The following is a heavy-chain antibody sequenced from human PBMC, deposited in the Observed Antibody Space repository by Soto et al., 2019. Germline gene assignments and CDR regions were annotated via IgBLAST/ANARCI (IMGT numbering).Heavy chain of an antibody. CDR1: GFTFDDYT. V-gene: IGHV3-43*01. D-gene: IGHD6-19*01. Sequence: EVQLVESGGVVVQPGGSLRLSCAASGFTFDDYTMHWVRQAPGKGLEWVSLISWDGGSTYYADSVKGRFTISRDNSKNSLYLQMNSLRTEATALYYCAKDIGYSSGWSYFDYWGQGTLVTVSA. CDR3: AKDIGYSSGWSYFDY. J-gene: IGHJ4*02. CDR2: ISWDGGST.